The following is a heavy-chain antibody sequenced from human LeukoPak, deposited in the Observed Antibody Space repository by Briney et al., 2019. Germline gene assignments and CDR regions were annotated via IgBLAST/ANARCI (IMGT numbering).Heavy chain of an antibody. J-gene: IGHJ4*02. CDR3: AREGGLMVRGAYDY. Sequence: ASVKVSCKASGYTFTSYAMHWVRQAPGQRLEWMGWINAGNGNTKYSQKFQGRVTITRDTSASTAYMELSSLRSEDTAVYYCAREGGLMVRGAYDYWGQGTLVTVSS. CDR1: GYTFTSYA. CDR2: INAGNGNT. D-gene: IGHD3-10*01. V-gene: IGHV1-3*01.